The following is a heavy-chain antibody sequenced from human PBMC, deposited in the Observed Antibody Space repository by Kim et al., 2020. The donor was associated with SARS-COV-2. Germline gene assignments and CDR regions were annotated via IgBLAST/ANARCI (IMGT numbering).Heavy chain of an antibody. V-gene: IGHV6-1*01. D-gene: IGHD3-16*01. CDR1: GDSVSSNSAA. CDR2: TYYRSKWYN. J-gene: IGHJ5*02. Sequence: SQTLSLTCAISGDSVSSNSAAWNWIRQSPSRGLEWLGRTYYRSKWYNDYAVSVKSRITINPDTSKNQFSLQLNSVTPEDTAVYYCARAYYDYVWRGNWFDPWGQGTLVTVSS. CDR3: ARAYYDYVWRGNWFDP.